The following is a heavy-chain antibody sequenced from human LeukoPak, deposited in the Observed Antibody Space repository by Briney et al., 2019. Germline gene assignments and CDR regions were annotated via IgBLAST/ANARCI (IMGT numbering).Heavy chain of an antibody. Sequence: PSETLSLTCSVSGYSLKSGYYWGWIRQSPGKRLEWIGHFYNDGSAIYNPSLRSRVTISVDTSSNQFSLILRSVTAADTALYYCARGHSSGYFVNWFDPWGQGTQVTVSS. CDR3: ARGHSSGYFVNWFDP. CDR2: FYNDGSA. CDR1: GYSLKSGYY. V-gene: IGHV4-38-2*01. J-gene: IGHJ5*02. D-gene: IGHD3-22*01.